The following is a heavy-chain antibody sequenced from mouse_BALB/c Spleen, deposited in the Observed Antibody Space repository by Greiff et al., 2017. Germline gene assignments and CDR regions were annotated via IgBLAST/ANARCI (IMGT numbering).Heavy chain of an antibody. CDR1: GYTFTSYW. CDR2: IDPSDSYT. J-gene: IGHJ2*01. V-gene: IGHV1-69*02. CDR3: ARRSPNY. Sequence: VQLQQPGAELVKPGASVKLSCKASGYTFTSYWMHWVKQRPGQGLEWIGEIDPSDSYTNYNQKFKGKATLTVDKSSSTAYMQLSSLTSEDSAVYYCARRSPNYWGQGTTLTVSS.